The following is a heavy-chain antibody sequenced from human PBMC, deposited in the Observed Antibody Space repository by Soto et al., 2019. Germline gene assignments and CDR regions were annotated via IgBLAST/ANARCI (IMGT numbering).Heavy chain of an antibody. CDR3: ARLAITMIVVAPDAFDI. CDR2: IYYSGST. CDR1: GGSISSSSYY. J-gene: IGHJ3*02. D-gene: IGHD3-22*01. V-gene: IGHV4-39*01. Sequence: QLQLQESGPGLVKPSETLSLTCTVSGGSISSSSYYWGWIRQPPGKGLEWIGSIYYSGSTYYNPSLKSRVTISVDTSKNQFSLKLSSVTAADTAVYYCARLAITMIVVAPDAFDIWGQGTMVTVSS.